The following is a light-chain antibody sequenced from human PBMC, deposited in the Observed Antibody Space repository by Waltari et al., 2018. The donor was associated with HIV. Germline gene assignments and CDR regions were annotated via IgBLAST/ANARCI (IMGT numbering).Light chain of an antibody. Sequence: QSVLTQPRSVSGSPGQSVTISCTGTSSDVGGYNYVPWYQQHPGKAPKAMIYDGSKRLGGVPERFSCCKSGDTASLTISGLQGADEADYYCCSYAGSYFVVFGGGTKLTGL. CDR2: DGS. CDR1: SSDVGGYNY. J-gene: IGLJ2*01. CDR3: CSYAGSYFVV. V-gene: IGLV2-11*01.